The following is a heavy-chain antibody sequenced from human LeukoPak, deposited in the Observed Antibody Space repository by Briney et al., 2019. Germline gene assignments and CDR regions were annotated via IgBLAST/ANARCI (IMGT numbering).Heavy chain of an antibody. V-gene: IGHV1-69*13. CDR1: GYTFTSYG. Sequence: ASVKVSCKASGYTFTSYGISWVRQAPGQGLEWMGGIIPIFGTANYAQKFQGRVTITADESTGTAYMELSSLRSEDTAVYYCARLNDYSKANYYYYYMDVWGKGTTVTVSS. D-gene: IGHD4-11*01. CDR2: IIPIFGTA. CDR3: ARLNDYSKANYYYYYMDV. J-gene: IGHJ6*03.